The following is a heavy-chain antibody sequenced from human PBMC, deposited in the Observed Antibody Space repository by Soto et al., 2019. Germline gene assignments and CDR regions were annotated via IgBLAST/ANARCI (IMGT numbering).Heavy chain of an antibody. V-gene: IGHV3-7*03. D-gene: IGHD3-3*01. J-gene: IGHJ6*02. CDR3: AVHLGQNYYTMDV. Sequence: DVKLVESGGGLVQPGDSLRLSCEVSGFTFSMYSMSWVRQSPGKGLEWVAKIPQDGVDGHYADSVKGRFTISRDNGKNSLYLQLNNLRAEDTAVYYCAVHLGQNYYTMDVWGLGTTVTVAS. CDR1: GFTFSMYS. CDR2: IPQDGVDG.